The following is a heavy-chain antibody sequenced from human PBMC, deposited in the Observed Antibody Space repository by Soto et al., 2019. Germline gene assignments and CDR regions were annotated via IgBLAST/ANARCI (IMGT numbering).Heavy chain of an antibody. Sequence: PSETLSLTCAVSAGSFSGFFWSWIRQPPGKGLEWLGDITHSRGTNYNPSLKSRVTLSVDPSENHFCLRLGSVTAADTAVYYCARGGRSTFYVDRSSGTRNLFDFWALGTLVPVSS. D-gene: IGHD3-9*01. CDR2: ITHSRGT. V-gene: IGHV4-34*01. J-gene: IGHJ4*02. CDR1: AGSFSGFF. CDR3: ARGGRSTFYVDRSSGTRNLFDF.